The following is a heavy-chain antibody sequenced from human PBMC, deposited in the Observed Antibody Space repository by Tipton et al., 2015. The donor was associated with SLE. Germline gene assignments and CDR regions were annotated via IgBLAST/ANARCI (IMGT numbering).Heavy chain of an antibody. Sequence: TLSLTCTVSGGSISSSSYYWGWIRQPPGKGLEWIGSIYYSGRTYYNPSLKSRVTISVDTSKNQFSLKLSSVTAADTAVYYCARGPGRGLVYYFDYWGQGTLVTVSS. CDR3: ARGPGRGLVYYFDY. V-gene: IGHV4-39*07. D-gene: IGHD6-19*01. CDR2: IYYSGRT. CDR1: GGSISSSSYY. J-gene: IGHJ4*02.